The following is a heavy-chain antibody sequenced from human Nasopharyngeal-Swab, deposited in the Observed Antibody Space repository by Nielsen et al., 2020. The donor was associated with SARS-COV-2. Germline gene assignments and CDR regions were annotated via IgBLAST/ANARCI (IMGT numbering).Heavy chain of an antibody. D-gene: IGHD3-3*01. CDR2: IYYSGST. J-gene: IGHJ6*02. CDR3: ARGSRFTIFGVVPDYYYGMDV. Sequence: SETLSLTCTVSGGSISSYYWSWIRQPPGKGLEWIGYIYYSGSTNYNPSLKSRVTISVDTSKNQFSLKLSSVTVADTAVYYCARGSRFTIFGVVPDYYYGMDVWGQGTTVTVSS. CDR1: GGSISSYY. V-gene: IGHV4-59*12.